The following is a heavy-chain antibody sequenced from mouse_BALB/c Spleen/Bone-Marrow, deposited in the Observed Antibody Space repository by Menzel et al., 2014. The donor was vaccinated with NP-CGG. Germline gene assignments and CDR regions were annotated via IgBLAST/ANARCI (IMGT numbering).Heavy chain of an antibody. D-gene: IGHD2-4*01. V-gene: IGHV1-7*01. CDR1: GYTFTSDW. CDR3: ARSGDYGGFDY. J-gene: IGHJ2*01. Sequence: QVQLKQSGAELAKPGASVKMSCKASGYTFTSDWMHWVKQRPGQGLEWIGYINPSTGYTEYNQKFKDKATLTADKSSSTAYMQLSSLTSEDSAVYYCARSGDYGGFDYWGQGTTLTVSS. CDR2: INPSTGYT.